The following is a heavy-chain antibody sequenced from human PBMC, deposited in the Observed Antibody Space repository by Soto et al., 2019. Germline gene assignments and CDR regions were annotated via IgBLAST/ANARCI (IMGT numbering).Heavy chain of an antibody. CDR2: IYYSGST. CDR3: ARGSVVAATLFDY. CDR1: GGSISSGGYY. D-gene: IGHD2-15*01. Sequence: QVQLQESGPGLVKPSQTLSLTCTVSGGSISSGGYYWSWIRQHPGTGLEGIGYIYYSGSTYYNPSLNIRVTIAVDTSKNQVSLKLSSVTAAATAVYYCARGSVVAATLFDYCGQGTLVTVSS. J-gene: IGHJ4*02. V-gene: IGHV4-31*03.